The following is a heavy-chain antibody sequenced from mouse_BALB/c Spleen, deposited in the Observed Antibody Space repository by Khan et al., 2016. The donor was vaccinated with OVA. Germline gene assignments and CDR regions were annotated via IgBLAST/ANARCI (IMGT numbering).Heavy chain of an antibody. V-gene: IGHV5-9-3*01. CDR3: ARSLVDYHAMDY. Sequence: EVELVESGGGLVKPGGSLKLSCSASGFTFSTYAMSWVRQTPEKRLECVATISTGGHYTFYPDSVKGRFTISRDNAKHTLYLQMSSLRSEDTAMYYWARSLVDYHAMDYWGQGTSVTVSS. J-gene: IGHJ4*01. CDR2: ISTGGHYT. CDR1: GFTFSTYA. D-gene: IGHD2-2*01.